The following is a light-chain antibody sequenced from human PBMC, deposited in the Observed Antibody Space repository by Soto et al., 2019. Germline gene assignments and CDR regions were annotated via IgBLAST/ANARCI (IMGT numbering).Light chain of an antibody. V-gene: IGKV1-33*01. CDR2: DAS. CDR1: QDITNY. Sequence: DIQLTQSPSSLSASVGDRVTITCQASQDITNYLNWYRQKPGKAPELLIYDASNSETGVPSRFSGSGSGTDFTFTISSLQPEDIATYYCQHFDNLPYTFGQGTQLEIK. CDR3: QHFDNLPYT. J-gene: IGKJ2*01.